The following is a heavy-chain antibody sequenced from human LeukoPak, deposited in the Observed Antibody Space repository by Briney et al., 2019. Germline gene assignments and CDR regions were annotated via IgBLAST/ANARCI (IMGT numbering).Heavy chain of an antibody. CDR3: ARDHWVAAVGLVSWFDP. CDR1: GYIFMSYG. V-gene: IGHV1-18*01. Sequence: ASVKVSCKASGYIFMSYGISWVRQAPGQGLEWVGWISGFNGNTNYAQEFQGRVTMTTDTSTSTAYMELRSLRSDDTAVYYCARDHWVAAVGLVSWFDPWGQGTLVTVSS. D-gene: IGHD6-13*01. CDR2: ISGFNGNT. J-gene: IGHJ5*02.